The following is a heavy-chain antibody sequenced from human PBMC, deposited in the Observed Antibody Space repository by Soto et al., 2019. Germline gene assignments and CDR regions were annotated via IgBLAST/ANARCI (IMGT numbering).Heavy chain of an antibody. CDR3: ARVWSSLITGTTYYYYYYMDV. J-gene: IGHJ6*03. CDR2: IYYSGST. Sequence: SETLSLTCTVSDGSISSYYWSWIRQPPGKGLEWIGYIYYSGSTYYNPSLKSRVTISVDTSKNQFSLKLSSVTAADTAVYYCARVWSSLITGTTYYYYYYMDVWGKGTTVTVSS. D-gene: IGHD1-20*01. V-gene: IGHV4-59*12. CDR1: DGSISSYY.